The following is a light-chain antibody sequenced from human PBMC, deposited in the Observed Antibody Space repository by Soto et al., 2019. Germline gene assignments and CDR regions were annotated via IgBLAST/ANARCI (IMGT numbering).Light chain of an antibody. V-gene: IGKV3-15*01. CDR1: QSVSSN. J-gene: IGKJ1*01. Sequence: EIVITQSAATLSVSPGERPTLSCRASQSVSSNLAWYQQKPGQAPRLLIYGASTRATGIPARFSGSGSGTEFTLTISSLQSEDFAVYYCQQYNNWPSWTFGQGTEVDIK. CDR3: QQYNNWPSWT. CDR2: GAS.